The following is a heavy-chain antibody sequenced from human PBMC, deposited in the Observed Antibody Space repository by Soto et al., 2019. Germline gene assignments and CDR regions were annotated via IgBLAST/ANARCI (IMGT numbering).Heavy chain of an antibody. CDR3: ARDTITKIWFDPWGQETQNWFDP. V-gene: IGHV4-39*02. D-gene: IGHD1-20*01. Sequence: PSETLSLTCTVSGGSISNSTHYWAWIRQPPGKGLEWIGGIYHSGSTYYNPSLKSRVTISVDTSKNHFSLKLSSVTAADTAVYYCARDTITKIWFDPWGQETQNWFDPWGQGTLVTVSS. J-gene: IGHJ5*02. CDR2: IYHSGST. CDR1: GGSISNSTHY.